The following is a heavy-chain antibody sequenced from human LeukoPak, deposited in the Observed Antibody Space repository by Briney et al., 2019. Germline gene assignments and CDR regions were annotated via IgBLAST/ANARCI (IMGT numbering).Heavy chain of an antibody. CDR3: AKDSFKAVAGSFDY. Sequence: KPGGSLRLSCAASGFTFSIYAMICVRQAPGKGLECVSAISGSGGSTYYADSVKGRFTISRDNSKNTLYLQMNSLRAEDTAVYYCAKDSFKAVAGSFDYWGQGTLVTVSS. CDR1: GFTFSIYA. D-gene: IGHD6-19*01. J-gene: IGHJ4*02. CDR2: ISGSGGST. V-gene: IGHV3-23*01.